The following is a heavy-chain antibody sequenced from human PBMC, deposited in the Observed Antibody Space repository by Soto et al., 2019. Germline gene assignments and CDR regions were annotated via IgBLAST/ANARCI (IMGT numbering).Heavy chain of an antibody. Sequence: SETLSLTCTVSGGSISSYYWSWIRQPPGKGLEWIGYIYYSGSTNYNPSLKSRVTISVDTSKNQFSLKLSSVTAADTAVYYCARYYYDSSGLGWYFDYWGQGTLVTVSS. V-gene: IGHV4-59*01. CDR3: ARYYYDSSGLGWYFDY. D-gene: IGHD3-22*01. J-gene: IGHJ4*02. CDR2: IYYSGST. CDR1: GGSISSYY.